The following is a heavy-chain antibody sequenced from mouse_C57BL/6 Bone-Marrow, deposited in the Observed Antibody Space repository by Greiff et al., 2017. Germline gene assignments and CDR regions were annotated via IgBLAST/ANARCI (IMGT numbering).Heavy chain of an antibody. J-gene: IGHJ2*01. CDR1: GYTFTNYW. D-gene: IGHD2-5*01. V-gene: IGHV1-63*01. Sequence: VQLQEPGAELVRPGTSVKMSCKASGYTFTNYWIGWAKQRPGHGLEWIGDIYPGGGYTNYNEKFKGKATLTADKSSSTAYMQFSSLTSEDSAIYYCARRGSNRYFDYWGQGTTLTVSS. CDR3: ARRGSNRYFDY. CDR2: IYPGGGYT.